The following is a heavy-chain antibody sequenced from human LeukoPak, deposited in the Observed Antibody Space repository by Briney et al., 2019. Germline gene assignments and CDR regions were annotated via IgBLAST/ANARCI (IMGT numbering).Heavy chain of an antibody. Sequence: GGSLRLSCAASGFTLSNYWMNWVRQAPGKGLEWVANIKQDGSEKYYVDSVKGRFTIPRDNAKNSLYLQMNSLRAEDTAVYYCARGNNWNLFDYWGQGTLATVSS. CDR3: ARGNNWNLFDY. CDR2: IKQDGSEK. D-gene: IGHD1-20*01. J-gene: IGHJ4*02. CDR1: GFTLSNYW. V-gene: IGHV3-7*03.